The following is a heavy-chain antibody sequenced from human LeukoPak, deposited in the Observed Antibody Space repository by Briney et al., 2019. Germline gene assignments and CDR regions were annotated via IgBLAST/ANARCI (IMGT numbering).Heavy chain of an antibody. J-gene: IGHJ5*02. CDR2: ISAYNGDT. D-gene: IGHD4-11*01. CDR3: ARNRVTVTTMRYFDP. Sequence: ASVKVSCKTSGYTFTTYGISWVRQAPGQGLEWMGWISAYNGDTNYAQNLQGGVTMTTDTSTSTAYMELRSLRSDDTAVYYCARNRVTVTTMRYFDPWGQGTRVIVSS. V-gene: IGHV1-18*01. CDR1: GYTFTTYG.